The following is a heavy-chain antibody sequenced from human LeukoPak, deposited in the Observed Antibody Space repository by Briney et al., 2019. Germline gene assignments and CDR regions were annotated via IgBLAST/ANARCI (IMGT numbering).Heavy chain of an antibody. Sequence: ASVKVSCKASGGTFSSYAISWVRQAPGQGLEWMGGVIPIFGTANYAQKFQGRVTITADESTSTAYMELSSLRSEDTAVYYCARENWPAFYSCPDYYYYGMDVWGQGTTVTVSS. CDR1: GGTFSSYA. D-gene: IGHD2-15*01. J-gene: IGHJ6*02. CDR3: ARENWPAFYSCPDYYYYGMDV. V-gene: IGHV1-69*13. CDR2: VIPIFGTA.